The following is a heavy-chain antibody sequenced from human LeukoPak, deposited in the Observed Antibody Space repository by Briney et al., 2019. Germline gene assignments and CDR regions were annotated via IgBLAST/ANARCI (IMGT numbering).Heavy chain of an antibody. V-gene: IGHV4-59*01. Sequence: SETPSVTSALLRGSTTGNYWCWICPTLGGGLWWVGYIYYSGSTNYNPSLKSRVTISVDTSKNQFSLKLSSVTAADTAVYYCARESWGDYHLIDYWGQGTLVTVSS. CDR2: IYYSGST. CDR3: ARESWGDYHLIDY. CDR1: RGSTTGNY. J-gene: IGHJ4*02. D-gene: IGHD4-17*01.